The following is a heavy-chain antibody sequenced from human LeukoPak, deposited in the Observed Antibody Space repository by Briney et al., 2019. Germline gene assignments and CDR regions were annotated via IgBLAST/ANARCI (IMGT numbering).Heavy chain of an antibody. V-gene: IGHV3-23*01. CDR2: ISGSGGST. J-gene: IGHJ4*02. CDR3: ARGVPTGIDYFDY. D-gene: IGHD1-1*01. Sequence: QSGGSLRLSCAASRFTFSSYAMSWVRQAPGKGLEWVSAISGSGGSTYYADSVKGRFTISRDNSKNTLYLQMNSLRAEDTAVYYCARGVPTGIDYFDYWGQGTLVTVSS. CDR1: RFTFSSYA.